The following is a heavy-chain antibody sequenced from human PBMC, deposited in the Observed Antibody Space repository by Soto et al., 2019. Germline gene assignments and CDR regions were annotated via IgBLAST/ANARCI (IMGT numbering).Heavy chain of an antibody. CDR3: ARLVYNYFDS. Sequence: SETLSLTCTVSGGSISSYYWSWIRQPPGKGLEWIGYIYYSGSTNYNPSLKSRVTISVDTPKNQFSLKLSSVTAADTAVYFCARLVYNYFDSWGQGTLVTVSS. J-gene: IGHJ4*02. CDR1: GGSISSYY. CDR2: IYYSGST. V-gene: IGHV4-59*01. D-gene: IGHD1-20*01.